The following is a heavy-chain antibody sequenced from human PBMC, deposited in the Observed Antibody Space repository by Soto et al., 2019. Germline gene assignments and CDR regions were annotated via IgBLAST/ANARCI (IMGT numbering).Heavy chain of an antibody. Sequence: GGSRRLSCAASGFTFSSYGMHWVRQAPGKGLEWVAVISYDGSNKYYADSVKGRFTISRDNSKNTLYLQMNSLRAEDTAVYYCAKDRPYSSSWPLDYWGQGTLVTVSS. V-gene: IGHV3-30*18. CDR2: ISYDGSNK. D-gene: IGHD6-13*01. CDR3: AKDRPYSSSWPLDY. CDR1: GFTFSSYG. J-gene: IGHJ4*02.